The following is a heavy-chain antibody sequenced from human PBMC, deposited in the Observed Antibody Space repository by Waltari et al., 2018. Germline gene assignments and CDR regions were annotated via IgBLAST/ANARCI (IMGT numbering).Heavy chain of an antibody. CDR2: INTSGST. Sequence: QVQLQESGPGLVELSQTLSLPSTVSAGSISCGSYYCSCFRQPAGKGLEWIGDINTSGSTNYNPSLKSRVTISVDTSKNQFSLKLSSVTAADTAVYYCARHLGIMSASAFDIWGQGTMVTVSS. J-gene: IGHJ3*02. CDR3: ARHLGIMSASAFDI. CDR1: AGSISCGSYY. D-gene: IGHD3-16*01. V-gene: IGHV4-61*09.